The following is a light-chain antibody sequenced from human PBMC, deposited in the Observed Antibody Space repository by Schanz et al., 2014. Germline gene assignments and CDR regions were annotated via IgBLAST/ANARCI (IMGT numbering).Light chain of an antibody. CDR3: QQYNNWPRT. J-gene: IGKJ2*01. CDR1: RRVASTY. CDR2: GAS. Sequence: EIVLTQSPATLSLSPGERATLSCRASRRVASTYLAWFQEKPGQAPRLLIHGASTRASDIPDRFSGSGSGTDFTLTITRLEPEDFAVYYCQQYNNWPRTFGQGTKLEI. V-gene: IGKV3-20*01.